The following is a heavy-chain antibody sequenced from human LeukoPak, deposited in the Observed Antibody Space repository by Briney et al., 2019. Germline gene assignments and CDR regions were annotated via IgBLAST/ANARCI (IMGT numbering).Heavy chain of an antibody. CDR1: GGSISSSNW. J-gene: IGHJ4*02. V-gene: IGHV4-4*02. CDR2: IYHSGST. CDR3: ARKYYDILTGYYSFDY. D-gene: IGHD3-9*01. Sequence: SGTLSLTCAVSGGSISSSNWWSWVRQPPGKGLEWIGEIYHSGSTNYNPSLKSRVTISVDKSKNQFSLKLSSVTAADTAVYYCARKYYDILTGYYSFDYWGQGTLVTVSS.